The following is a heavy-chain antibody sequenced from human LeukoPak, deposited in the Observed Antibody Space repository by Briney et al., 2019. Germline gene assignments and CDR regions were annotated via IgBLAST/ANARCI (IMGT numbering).Heavy chain of an antibody. CDR3: AREGGGSGWSTSDY. D-gene: IGHD6-19*01. Sequence: GGSLRLSCAASGFTFSNYAMHWVRQAPGKGLEWVAFVSYDGRNTYYGDSVKGRFTISRDNSKNTLFLQMNSLRAEDTAVYYCAREGGGSGWSTSDYWGQGTLVTVSS. V-gene: IGHV3-30*04. CDR1: GFTFSNYA. CDR2: VSYDGRNT. J-gene: IGHJ4*02.